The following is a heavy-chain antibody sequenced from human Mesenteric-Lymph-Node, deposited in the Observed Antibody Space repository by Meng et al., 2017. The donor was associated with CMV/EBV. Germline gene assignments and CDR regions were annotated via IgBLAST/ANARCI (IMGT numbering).Heavy chain of an antibody. Sequence: GESLKISCAASGFTFSSYSMNWVRQAPGKGLEWVSSIISSGNYIYYADSVKGRFTISRDNAKNSLYLQMNSLRAEDTAVYYCARDRWELLGLFDYWAREPWSPSPQ. CDR1: GFTFSSYS. V-gene: IGHV3-21*01. D-gene: IGHD1-26*01. CDR2: IISSGNYI. CDR3: ARDRWELLGLFDY. J-gene: IGHJ4*02.